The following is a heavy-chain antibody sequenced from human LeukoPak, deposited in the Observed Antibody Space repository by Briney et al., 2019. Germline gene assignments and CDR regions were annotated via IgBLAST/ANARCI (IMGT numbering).Heavy chain of an antibody. V-gene: IGHV1-46*01. Sequence: ASVKVSCKASGYSFTSNYIHWVRQAPGQGLGWMGMIYPRDGSTSYAQKFQGRVTVTRDTSTSTVHMELSGLRSEDTAVYYCARDQEAFDYWGQGTLVTVSS. CDR2: IYPRDGST. CDR3: ARDQEAFDY. J-gene: IGHJ4*02. CDR1: GYSFTSNY.